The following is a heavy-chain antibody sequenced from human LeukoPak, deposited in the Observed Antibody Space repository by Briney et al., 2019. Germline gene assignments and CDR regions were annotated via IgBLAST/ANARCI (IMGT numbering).Heavy chain of an antibody. CDR1: GGSISSSSYY. CDR3: ARPYHYDSGSRGTAFDI. J-gene: IGHJ3*02. D-gene: IGHD3-10*01. Sequence: SETLSLTCSVSGGSISSSSYYWGWIRQPPGKGLEWIACIYESRSTYYNPYLKSRLTISVDTSKNQFSLKLTSVTAADTAIYYCARPYHYDSGSRGTAFDIWGQGTMVTVSS. CDR2: IYESRST. V-gene: IGHV4-39*01.